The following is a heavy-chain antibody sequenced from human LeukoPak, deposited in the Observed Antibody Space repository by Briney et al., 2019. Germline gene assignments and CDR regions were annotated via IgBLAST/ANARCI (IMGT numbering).Heavy chain of an antibody. CDR2: ISNRGTTI. V-gene: IGHV3-11*01. CDR1: GFTFSDFY. D-gene: IGHD3-22*01. CDR3: ARSADRSGYFREITLYYFDY. Sequence: KSGGSLRLSCAASGFTFSDFYMTWIRQAPGKGLEWVSYISNRGTTIHYADSVRGRFTISRDNAKKSLYLQMNGLRAEDTAVYYCARSADRSGYFREITLYYFDYWGQGTLVTVSS. J-gene: IGHJ4*02.